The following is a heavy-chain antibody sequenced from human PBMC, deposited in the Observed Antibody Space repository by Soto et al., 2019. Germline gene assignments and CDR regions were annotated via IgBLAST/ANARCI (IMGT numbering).Heavy chain of an antibody. V-gene: IGHV1-69*13. J-gene: IGHJ4*02. Sequence: SVKVSCKASGGTFSSYAISWVRQAPGQGLEWMGGIIPIFGTANYAQKFQGRVTITADESTSTAYMELSSLRSEDTAVYYCARDKRDLRFLEWSYYFDFWGQGTLVTVSS. CDR1: GGTFSSYA. CDR2: IIPIFGTA. CDR3: ARDKRDLRFLEWSYYFDF. D-gene: IGHD3-3*01.